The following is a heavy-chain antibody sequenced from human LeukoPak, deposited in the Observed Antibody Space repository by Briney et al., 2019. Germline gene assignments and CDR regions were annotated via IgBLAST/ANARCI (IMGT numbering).Heavy chain of an antibody. D-gene: IGHD6-19*01. J-gene: IGHJ4*02. Sequence: PSETLSLTCTVSGGSINGYYWNLIRQAPGKGLEWIGYIHYRGSTNYNPSLKSRVTISLDTSENQFSLKLSSVTAADTAVYYCAAEFDNEQWLDWDYWGRGTLVTVSS. CDR1: GGSINGYY. V-gene: IGHV4-59*01. CDR2: IHYRGST. CDR3: AAEFDNEQWLDWDY.